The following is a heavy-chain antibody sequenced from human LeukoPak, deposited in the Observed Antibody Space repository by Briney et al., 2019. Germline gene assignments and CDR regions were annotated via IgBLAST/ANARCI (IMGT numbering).Heavy chain of an antibody. CDR2: IYYSGST. Sequence: SETLSLTCTVSGGSISSSSYYWGWIRQPPGKGLEWIGSIYYSGSTYYNPSLKSRVTISVDTFKNQFSLKLSSVTAADTAVYYCARTTEAHSWRTRYYDYYMDVWGKGTTVTVSS. V-gene: IGHV4-39*07. J-gene: IGHJ6*03. CDR3: ARTTEAHSWRTRYYDYYMDV. D-gene: IGHD6-13*01. CDR1: GGSISSSSYY.